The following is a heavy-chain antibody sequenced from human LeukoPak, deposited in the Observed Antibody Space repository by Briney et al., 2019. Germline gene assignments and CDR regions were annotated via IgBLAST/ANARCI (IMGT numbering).Heavy chain of an antibody. CDR3: ARVRSGDKIAAAGIKDGDYYYGMDV. Sequence: GGSLRLSCAASGFTFSSYAMHWVRQAPGKGLEWVAVISYDGSNKYYADSVKGRFTTSRDNSKNTLYLQMNSLRAEDTAVYYCARVRSGDKIAAAGIKDGDYYYGMDVWGQGTTITVSS. CDR2: ISYDGSNK. J-gene: IGHJ6*02. CDR1: GFTFSSYA. D-gene: IGHD6-13*01. V-gene: IGHV3-30*04.